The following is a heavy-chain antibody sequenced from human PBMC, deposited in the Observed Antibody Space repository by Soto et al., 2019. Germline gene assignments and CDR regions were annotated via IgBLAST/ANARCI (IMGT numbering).Heavy chain of an antibody. CDR2: IIPIFGTA. CDR1: GGTFSSYA. V-gene: IGHV1-69*13. J-gene: IGHJ4*02. CDR3: ARNRKIVGATHYFDY. D-gene: IGHD1-26*01. Sequence: VASVKVSCKASGGTFSSYAISWVRQAPGQGLEWMGGIIPIFGTANYAQKFQGRVTITADESTSTAYMELSSLRSEDTAVYYCARNRKIVGATHYFDYWGQGTLVTVSS.